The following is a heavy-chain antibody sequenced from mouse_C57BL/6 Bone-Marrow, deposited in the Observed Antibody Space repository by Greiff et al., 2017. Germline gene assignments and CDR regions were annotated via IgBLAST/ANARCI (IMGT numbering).Heavy chain of an antibody. Sequence: SGAELVRPGASVKLSCTASGFNIKDDYMHWVEQTPEQGLEWIGWIDPENGDTEYASKFQGKATITADTSSNTAYLQLSSLTSEDTAVYYCTTVVHYWGQGTTLTVSA. CDR1: GFNIKDDY. CDR2: IDPENGDT. V-gene: IGHV14-4*01. D-gene: IGHD1-1*01. CDR3: TTVVHY. J-gene: IGHJ2*01.